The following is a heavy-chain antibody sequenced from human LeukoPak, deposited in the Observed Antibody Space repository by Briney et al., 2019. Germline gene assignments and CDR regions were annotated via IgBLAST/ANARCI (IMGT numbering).Heavy chain of an antibody. CDR3: VKMSALVYGCEPSHFDI. CDR2: ISPSGGDT. D-gene: IGHD4-17*01. Sequence: GGSLSLSCAADGVTVATDGIGSVRQTPGKGLEWVSGISPSGGDTYYADSVKGRFTISRDNSTNTLHLQMNSLRAEGSAVYSGVKMSALVYGCEPSHFDIWGQGTMVTVSS. V-gene: IGHV3-23*01. J-gene: IGHJ3*02. CDR1: GVTVATDG.